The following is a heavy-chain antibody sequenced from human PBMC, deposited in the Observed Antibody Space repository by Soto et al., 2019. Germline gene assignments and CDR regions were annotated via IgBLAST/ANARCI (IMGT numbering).Heavy chain of an antibody. CDR3: AKDVVVAPKGSTPPEYFQH. CDR2: ISYDGSNK. CDR1: GFTFSSYG. D-gene: IGHD2-15*01. V-gene: IGHV3-30*18. J-gene: IGHJ1*01. Sequence: GGSLRLSCAASGFTFSSYGMHWVRQAPGKGLEWVAVISYDGSNKYYADSVKGRFTISRDNSKNTLYLQMNSLRAEDTAVYYCAKDVVVAPKGSTPPEYFQHWGQGTLVTVSS.